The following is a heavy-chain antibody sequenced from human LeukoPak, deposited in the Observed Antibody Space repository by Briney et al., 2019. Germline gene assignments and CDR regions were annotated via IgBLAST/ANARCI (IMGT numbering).Heavy chain of an antibody. J-gene: IGHJ4*02. CDR2: IIPRLGTT. CDR3: AADGTD. V-gene: IGHV1-69*05. CDR1: GGTFNSYA. Sequence: GSSVKLSCKTSGGTFNSYAINWVRQAPGQGLEWMGGIIPRLGTTKYIQKVQGRMTITTDESTTTAYMELSSLRSEDTAVYDCAADGTDWGQGTLVTVSS.